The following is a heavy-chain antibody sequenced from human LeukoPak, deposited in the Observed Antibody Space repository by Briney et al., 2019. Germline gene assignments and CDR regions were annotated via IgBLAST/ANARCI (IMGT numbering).Heavy chain of an antibody. J-gene: IGHJ4*02. V-gene: IGHV6-1*01. CDR1: GDSVSSKSAA. Sequence: SRTLSLTCAISGDSVSSKSAAWNWVRQFPSRGLEWLGRTYYRSKWFSEYAVSEKSRISINPDTAKNQFSLQLNSVTPDDTAVYYCAKELYYYDSSGYYYERTPQPFDYWGQGTLVTVSS. D-gene: IGHD3-22*01. CDR2: TYYRSKWFS. CDR3: AKELYYYDSSGYYYERTPQPFDY.